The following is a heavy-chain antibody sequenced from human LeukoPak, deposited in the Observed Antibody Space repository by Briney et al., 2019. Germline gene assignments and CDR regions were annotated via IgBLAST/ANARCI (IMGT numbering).Heavy chain of an antibody. V-gene: IGHV3-7*01. CDR3: ARDHSKEIVPAAMLYAFDI. CDR1: GFTFSSYW. J-gene: IGHJ3*02. CDR2: IKQDGSEK. D-gene: IGHD2-2*01. Sequence: GGSLRLSCAASGFTFSSYWMSWVRQAPGKGLEWVANIKQDGSEKYYVDSVKGRFTISRDNAKNSLYLQMNSLRAEDTAVYYCARDHSKEIVPAAMLYAFDIWGQGTMVTVSS.